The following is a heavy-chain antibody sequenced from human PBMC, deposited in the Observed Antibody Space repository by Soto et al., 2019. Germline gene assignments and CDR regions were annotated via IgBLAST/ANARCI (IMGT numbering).Heavy chain of an antibody. Sequence: EVQLVESGGGFVKPGGSLRLSCAASVFTFTSAWMNWVRQAPGKGLEWVARIVSRSDGGAIDYAAPVRGRFTISRDDSKNTLYLQMNSLKVEDTGIYFCTTATKLNAGGQVSGAFDVWGQGTMVTASS. CDR3: TTATKLNAGGQVSGAFDV. D-gene: IGHD6-25*01. CDR2: IVSRSDGGAI. CDR1: VFTFTSAW. V-gene: IGHV3-15*07. J-gene: IGHJ3*01.